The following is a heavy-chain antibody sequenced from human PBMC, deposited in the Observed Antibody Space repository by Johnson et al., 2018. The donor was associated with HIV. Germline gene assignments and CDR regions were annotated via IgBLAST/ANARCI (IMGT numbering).Heavy chain of an antibody. Sequence: QVQLVESGGGVVQPGRPLRLSCAASGFTFSSYGMPWVRQAPGKGLERVAFIRYAGRNKYYADPVKGRFTISRDNSKNTPYLQMKRLRAEDTAVYYCAKVVVVPAAIWAFDIWGQGTMVTVSS. D-gene: IGHD2-2*01. CDR3: AKVVVVPAAIWAFDI. CDR1: GFTFSSYG. CDR2: IRYAGRNK. V-gene: IGHV3-30*02. J-gene: IGHJ3*02.